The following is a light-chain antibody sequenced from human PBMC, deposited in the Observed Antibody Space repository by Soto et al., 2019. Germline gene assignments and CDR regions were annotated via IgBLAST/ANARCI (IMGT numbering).Light chain of an antibody. V-gene: IGLV2-14*01. CDR3: SSYTSSNTLEV. Sequence: QSALIQPASVSGSPGQSITISCTGTSSDVGGSNYVSWYQHHPHRAPKLLIYEVNYRPSGVSNRFSGTKSANTASLTISGLQAEDESDYYCSSYTSSNTLEVFGFGTKLTVL. CDR2: EVN. J-gene: IGLJ1*01. CDR1: SSDVGGSNY.